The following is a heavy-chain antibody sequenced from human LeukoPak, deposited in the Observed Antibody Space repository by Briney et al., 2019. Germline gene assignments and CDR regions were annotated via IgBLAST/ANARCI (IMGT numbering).Heavy chain of an antibody. CDR3: AGDRAADADTAMVTAFDY. Sequence: GGSLRLSCAASGFTFSCYSMNWVRQAPGKGLEWVSSIRSSSSYIYYADSVKGRFTNSRDNAKNSLYLQMNSLRAEDTAVYYCAGDRAADADTAMVTAFDYWGQGTLVTVSS. CDR2: IRSSSSYI. V-gene: IGHV3-21*01. J-gene: IGHJ4*02. CDR1: GFTFSCYS. D-gene: IGHD5-18*01.